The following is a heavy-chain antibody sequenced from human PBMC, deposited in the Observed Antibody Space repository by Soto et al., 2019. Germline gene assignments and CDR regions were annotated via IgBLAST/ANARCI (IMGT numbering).Heavy chain of an antibody. CDR1: EFTFSSYW. Sequence: EVQLVESGGGLVQPGGSLRLSCAASEFTFSSYWMNWVRQAPGKGLEWVANIKEDGSEKYYVDSVKGRFTISRDKAKNSLYLQMNSLRGEDTDVYYCARDLGAPGRGSAVGYYYHYGMDVWGQGTTVTVSS. D-gene: IGHD2-2*01. CDR3: ARDLGAPGRGSAVGYYYHYGMDV. J-gene: IGHJ6*02. V-gene: IGHV3-7*05. CDR2: IKEDGSEK.